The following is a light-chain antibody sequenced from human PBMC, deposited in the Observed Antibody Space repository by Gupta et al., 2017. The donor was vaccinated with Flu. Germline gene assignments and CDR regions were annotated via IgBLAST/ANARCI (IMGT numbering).Light chain of an antibody. J-gene: IGLJ3*02. CDR2: DDS. Sequence: SHVLTQPPSVSVAPGQTAIIACGGDNIGRKGVHWYQKKPGQAPVLVVYDDSDRPSGIPERFSGSNSGNTAALTINRVEAGDEADYYCQVWDSRSDHRVFGGGTRLTVL. CDR3: QVWDSRSDHRV. V-gene: IGLV3-21*02. CDR1: NIGRKG.